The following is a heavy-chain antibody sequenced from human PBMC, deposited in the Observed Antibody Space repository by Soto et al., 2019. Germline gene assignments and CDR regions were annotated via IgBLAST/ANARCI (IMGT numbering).Heavy chain of an antibody. CDR2: IYYSGST. V-gene: IGHV4-30-4*01. D-gene: IGHD2-15*01. CDR1: GGSISSGDYY. CDR3: ARERRSGGSCCPLDY. Sequence: QVQLQESGPGLVKPSQTLSLTCTVSGGSISSGDYYWSWIRQPPGKGLEWIGYIYYSGSTYYNPSLKSRVTISVDTSKNQFSLKLSSVTAADTAVYYCARERRSGGSCCPLDYWGQGTLVTVSS. J-gene: IGHJ4*02.